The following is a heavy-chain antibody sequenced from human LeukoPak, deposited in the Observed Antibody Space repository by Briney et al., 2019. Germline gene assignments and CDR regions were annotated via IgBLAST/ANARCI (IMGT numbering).Heavy chain of an antibody. D-gene: IGHD6-19*01. CDR3: VKNAGWFHLAQ. CDR1: GFNFRDHW. Sequence: GESLRLSCAVSGFNFRDHWMDWVRQVPGKGLEWVGHIKNDGSETYYPDSPKGRFSISRDNTNNALYLQMNSLRVEDTAVYYCVKNAGWFHLAQWGQGTLVTVSS. V-gene: IGHV3-7*03. CDR2: IKNDGSET. J-gene: IGHJ4*02.